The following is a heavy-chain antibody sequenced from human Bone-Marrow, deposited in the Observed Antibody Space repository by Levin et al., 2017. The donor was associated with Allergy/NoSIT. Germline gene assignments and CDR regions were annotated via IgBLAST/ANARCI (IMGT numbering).Heavy chain of an antibody. J-gene: IGHJ4*02. Sequence: ASVKVSCKVSGDTLTELAMHWVRQAPGKGLEWLGGFDPEKGEAVYAQKFQGRVTMTEDPSTGTAYMELSSLRSDDTAVFFCATVPQVSLYCRRVNCYGYWGQGTLVTVSS. V-gene: IGHV1-24*01. CDR2: FDPEKGEA. D-gene: IGHD2-21*01. CDR1: GDTLTELA. CDR3: ATVPQVSLYCRRVNCYGY.